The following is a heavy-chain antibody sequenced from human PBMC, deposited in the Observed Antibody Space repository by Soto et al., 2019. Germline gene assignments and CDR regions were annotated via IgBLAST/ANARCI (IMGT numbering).Heavy chain of an antibody. CDR1: GGSFNSYA. CDR2: IMLILGTA. Sequence: XSVKVANQDSGGSFNSYAFCWVGQAPGPGIEWMGGIMLILGTANYAQKFQGRATITADESTSTAYMELGSLRSEDTAVYYCARDPKPNYYDSSGYYDTGPWGQGTLVTVSS. CDR3: ARDPKPNYYDSSGYYDTGP. V-gene: IGHV1-69*01. D-gene: IGHD3-22*01. J-gene: IGHJ4*02.